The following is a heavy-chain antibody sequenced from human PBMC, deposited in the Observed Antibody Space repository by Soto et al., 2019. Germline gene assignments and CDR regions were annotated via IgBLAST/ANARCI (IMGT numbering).Heavy chain of an antibody. V-gene: IGHV1-69*01. CDR3: ARSITMVRGVESYYFDY. J-gene: IGHJ4*02. D-gene: IGHD3-10*01. CDR2: IIPIFGTA. CDR1: GGTFSSYA. Sequence: QVQLVQSGAEVKKPGSSVKVSCKASGGTFSSYAISWVRQAPGQGLEWMGGIIPIFGTANYAQKFQGRVTITADDSTSTDYMELSSLRSEDTAVYYCARSITMVRGVESYYFDYWGQGTLVTVSS.